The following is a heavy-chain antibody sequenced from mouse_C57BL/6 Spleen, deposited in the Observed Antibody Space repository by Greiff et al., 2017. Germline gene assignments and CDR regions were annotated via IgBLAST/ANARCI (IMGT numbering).Heavy chain of an antibody. V-gene: IGHV1-64*01. Sequence: QVQLQQPGAELVKPGASVKLSCKASGYTFTSYWMHWVKQRPGQGLEWIGMIHPNGGSTNYNEKFKSKATLTVDKSASTAYMQLSSLTAEDSAVYYCATSEDGPSYFDYGGQGTTLTVSS. CDR3: ATSEDGPSYFDY. CDR1: GYTFTSYW. CDR2: IHPNGGST. J-gene: IGHJ2*01. D-gene: IGHD2-3*01.